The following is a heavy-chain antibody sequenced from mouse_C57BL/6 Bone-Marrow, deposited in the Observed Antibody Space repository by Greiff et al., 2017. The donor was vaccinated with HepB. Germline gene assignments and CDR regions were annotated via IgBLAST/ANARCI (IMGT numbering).Heavy chain of an antibody. V-gene: IGHV1-59*01. Sequence: VQLQQPGAELVRPGTSVKLSCKASGYTFTSYWMHWVKQRPGQGLEWIGVIDPSVSYTNYNQKFKGKATLTVDTSSSTAYMQLSSLTSEDSAVYYCARWLSYYYAMDYWGQGTSVTVSS. CDR3: ARWLSYYYAMDY. D-gene: IGHD2-2*01. CDR1: GYTFTSYW. J-gene: IGHJ4*01. CDR2: IDPSVSYT.